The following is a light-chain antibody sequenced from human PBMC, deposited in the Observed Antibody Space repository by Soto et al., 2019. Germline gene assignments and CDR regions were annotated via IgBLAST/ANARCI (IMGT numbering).Light chain of an antibody. Sequence: DIPMTQSPSSLSASVGDRVTITCRASQDISNYLAWYQQKPGKVPKLLIYATTTLQSGVPSRFSGSGSGTDFTLTISSLQPEDVATYYCQKHNSAPFTFGPGTKVDIK. J-gene: IGKJ3*01. CDR1: QDISNY. CDR3: QKHNSAPFT. CDR2: ATT. V-gene: IGKV1-27*01.